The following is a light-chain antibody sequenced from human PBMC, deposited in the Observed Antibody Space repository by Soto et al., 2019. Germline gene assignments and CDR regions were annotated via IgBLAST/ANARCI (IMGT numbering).Light chain of an antibody. J-gene: IGKJ1*01. Sequence: EIAMTQSPATLSVSPGDRATLSCRASQRVGTNLAWYQQKPGQAPRLLIYGASTRATGIPARFSGGGSGTEFTLTISILQSEDFAVYYCQQYKNWWTFGQGTKVEIK. CDR2: GAS. CDR1: QRVGTN. V-gene: IGKV3-15*01. CDR3: QQYKNWWT.